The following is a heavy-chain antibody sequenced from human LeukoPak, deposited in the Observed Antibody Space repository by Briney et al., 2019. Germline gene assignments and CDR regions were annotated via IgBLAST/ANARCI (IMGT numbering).Heavy chain of an antibody. V-gene: IGHV1-69*06. J-gene: IGHJ4*02. D-gene: IGHD3-22*01. CDR3: AREGRDYDSSGYYYPLGYFDY. Sequence: SVTVSCKASGGTFSSYAISWVRQAPGQGLEWMGGIIPIFGTANYAQKFQGRVTITADKSTSTAYMELSSLRSEDTAVYYCAREGRDYDSSGYYYPLGYFDYWGQGTLVTVSS. CDR2: IIPIFGTA. CDR1: GGTFSSYA.